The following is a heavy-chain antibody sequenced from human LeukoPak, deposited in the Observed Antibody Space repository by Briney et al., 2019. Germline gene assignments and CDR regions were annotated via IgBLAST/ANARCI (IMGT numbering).Heavy chain of an antibody. CDR3: ARGLAPRRCSGGSCSSPYYYGMDV. J-gene: IGHJ6*02. D-gene: IGHD2-15*01. CDR1: GFTFSSYD. CDR2: IGTAGDT. V-gene: IGHV3-13*01. Sequence: GGALRLSCAASGFTFSSYDMHGVRQATGKGLEWVSAIGTAGDTYYPGSVEGRFTISRENAKNSLYLQMTSLTAGPTAVYSCARGLAPRRCSGGSCSSPYYYGMDVWGQGPTVTVSS.